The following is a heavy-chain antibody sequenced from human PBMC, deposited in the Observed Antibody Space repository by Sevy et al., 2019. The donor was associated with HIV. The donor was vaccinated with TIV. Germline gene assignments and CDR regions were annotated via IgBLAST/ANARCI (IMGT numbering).Heavy chain of an antibody. Sequence: GGSLRLSCAASGFTFSSYTMHWVRQAPGKGLEWVALISYDGSDKYYGDSVKGRFTISGDNSKNRLYLQMNSLTPGDTAVYYCARDRYAGPNMSYLDYWAQGTLVTVSS. CDR1: GFTFSSYT. CDR2: ISYDGSDK. J-gene: IGHJ4*02. V-gene: IGHV3-30*04. D-gene: IGHD2-21*01. CDR3: ARDRYAGPNMSYLDY.